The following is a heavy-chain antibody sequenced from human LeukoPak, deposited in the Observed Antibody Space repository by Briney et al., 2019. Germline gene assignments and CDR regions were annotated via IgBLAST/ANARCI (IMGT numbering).Heavy chain of an antibody. D-gene: IGHD5/OR15-5a*01. CDR2: ISWNSGSI. J-gene: IGHJ4*02. CDR1: GFTFDDYA. V-gene: IGHV3-9*01. Sequence: PGRSLRLSCAASGFTFDDYAMHWVRQAPGKGLEWVSSISWNSGSIDYADSVKGRFTISRDNAKNSLYLQMNSLRAEDTALYYCEKDATPGNSVYDHFDYWGQGTLVTVSS. CDR3: EKDATPGNSVYDHFDY.